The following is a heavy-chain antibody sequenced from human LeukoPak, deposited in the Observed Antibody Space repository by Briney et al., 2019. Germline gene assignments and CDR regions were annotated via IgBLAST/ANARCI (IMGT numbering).Heavy chain of an antibody. V-gene: IGHV1-18*01. CDR2: ISAYNGNT. Sequence: ASVKVSCKASGYTFTSYGISWVRQAPGQGLEWMGWISAYNGNTNYAQKFQGRVTTTADESTSTAYMELSSLRSEDTAVYYCARVSCSGGSCYPTFDYWGQGTLVTVSS. J-gene: IGHJ4*02. CDR3: ARVSCSGGSCYPTFDY. D-gene: IGHD2-15*01. CDR1: GYTFTSYG.